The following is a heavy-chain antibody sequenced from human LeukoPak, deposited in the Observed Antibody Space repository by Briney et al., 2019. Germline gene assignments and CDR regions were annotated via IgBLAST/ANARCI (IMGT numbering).Heavy chain of an antibody. CDR1: GGTCSSYA. J-gene: IGHJ5*02. D-gene: IGHD6-19*01. Sequence: SVKVSCKASGGTCSSYAISWVRQAPGQGLEWMGRIIPILGIANYAQKFQGRVTITADKSTSTAYMELSSLRSEDTAVYYCASRTPDSSGDPWGQGTLVTVSS. V-gene: IGHV1-69*04. CDR3: ASRTPDSSGDP. CDR2: IIPILGIA.